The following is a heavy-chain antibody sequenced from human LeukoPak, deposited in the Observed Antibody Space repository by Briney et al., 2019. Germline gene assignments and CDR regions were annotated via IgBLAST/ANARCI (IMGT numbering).Heavy chain of an antibody. CDR1: GGTFSSYA. D-gene: IGHD6-13*01. Sequence: SVKVSCKASGGTFSSYAVSWVRQAPGQGLEWMGRIIPILGIANYAQKFQGRVTITADKSTSTAYMELSSLRSEDTAVYYCASIAAAGTGTFYYYYGMDVWGQGTTVTVSS. J-gene: IGHJ6*02. CDR3: ASIAAAGTGTFYYYYGMDV. V-gene: IGHV1-69*04. CDR2: IIPILGIA.